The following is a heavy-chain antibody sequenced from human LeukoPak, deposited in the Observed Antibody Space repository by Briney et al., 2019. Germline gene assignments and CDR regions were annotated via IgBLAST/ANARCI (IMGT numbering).Heavy chain of an antibody. J-gene: IGHJ4*02. D-gene: IGHD1-26*01. Sequence: PGGSLRLPCAASGFTFSTYWLNWVRQAPGKGLEWVANIKQDGTEKYYVDSVKGRFTISRDNSNNSLYLQMNSLRAEDTAVYYCARGYYLLEYWGQGTLVTVSS. V-gene: IGHV3-7*05. CDR2: IKQDGTEK. CDR1: GFTFSTYW. CDR3: ARGYYLLEY.